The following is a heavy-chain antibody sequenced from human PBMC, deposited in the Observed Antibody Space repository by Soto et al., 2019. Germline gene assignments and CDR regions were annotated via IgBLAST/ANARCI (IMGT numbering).Heavy chain of an antibody. Sequence: ASVKVSCKASGYTFTSYGISWVRQAPGQGLEWMGWISAYNGNTNYAQKLQGRVTMTTDTSTSTAYMELRSLRSDDTAVYYCARDEEVEASLVYYYGMDVWGQGTTVTVSS. D-gene: IGHD1-26*01. J-gene: IGHJ6*02. CDR3: ARDEEVEASLVYYYGMDV. V-gene: IGHV1-18*01. CDR1: GYTFTSYG. CDR2: ISAYNGNT.